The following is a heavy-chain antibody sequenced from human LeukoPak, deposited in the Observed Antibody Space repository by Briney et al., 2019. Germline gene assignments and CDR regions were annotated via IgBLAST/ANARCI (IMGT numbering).Heavy chain of an antibody. Sequence: SETLSLTCTVSGGSISSSSYYWGWIRQPPGKGLEWIGSIYYSGSTYYNPSLKSRVTISVDTSKDQFSLKLSSVTAADTAVYYCARVYSNCRHPLFFDYWGQGTLVTVSS. J-gene: IGHJ4*02. D-gene: IGHD4-11*01. CDR2: IYYSGST. V-gene: IGHV4-39*01. CDR1: GGSISSSSYY. CDR3: ARVYSNCRHPLFFDY.